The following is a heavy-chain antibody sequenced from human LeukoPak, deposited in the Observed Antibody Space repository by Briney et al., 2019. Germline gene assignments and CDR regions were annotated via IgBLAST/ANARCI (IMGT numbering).Heavy chain of an antibody. J-gene: IGHJ3*02. Sequence: GGSLRLSCAASGFTFSSYGMSWVRQAPGKGLEWVSAISCSGGSTYYADSVKGRFTISRDNSKNTLYLQMNRLRVEDTAVYYCAKRGDSSGYYYGSAFDIWGQGTMVTVSS. CDR3: AKRGDSSGYYYGSAFDI. CDR1: GFTFSSYG. D-gene: IGHD3-22*01. V-gene: IGHV3-23*01. CDR2: ISCSGGST.